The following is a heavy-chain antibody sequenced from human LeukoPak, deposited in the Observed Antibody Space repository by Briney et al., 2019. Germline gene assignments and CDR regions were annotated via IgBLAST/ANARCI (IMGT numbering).Heavy chain of an antibody. V-gene: IGHV3-23*01. Sequence: GGSLRLSCAASGFTFSSYAMSWVRQAPGKGLEWVSAISGSGGSTYYADSVKGRFTISRDNSKNTLYPQMNSLRAEDTAVYYCAGPVGASQNDYWGQGTLVTVSS. CDR3: AGPVGASQNDY. J-gene: IGHJ4*02. D-gene: IGHD1-26*01. CDR1: GFTFSSYA. CDR2: ISGSGGST.